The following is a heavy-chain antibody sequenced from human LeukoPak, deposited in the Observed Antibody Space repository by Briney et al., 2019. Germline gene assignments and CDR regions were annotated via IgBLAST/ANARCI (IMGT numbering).Heavy chain of an antibody. CDR2: ISYDGGNK. D-gene: IGHD3-10*01. V-gene: IGHV3-30*04. Sequence: GGSLRLSCAASGFTFSRSAMHWVRQAPGKGLEWVAIISYDGGNKYYADSVKGRFTISRDNSKNTLYLQMNSLRAEDTAVYYCAGRGSGSYFDYWGQGTLVTVSS. CDR1: GFTFSRSA. CDR3: AGRGSGSYFDY. J-gene: IGHJ4*02.